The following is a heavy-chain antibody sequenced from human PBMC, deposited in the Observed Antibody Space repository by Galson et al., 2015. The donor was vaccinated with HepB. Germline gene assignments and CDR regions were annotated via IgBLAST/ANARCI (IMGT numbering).Heavy chain of an antibody. J-gene: IGHJ5*02. CDR2: IYYSGST. Sequence: TLSLTCTVSGGSISSGGYYWSWIRQHPGKGLEWIGYIYYSGSTYYNPSLKSRVTISVDTSKNQFSLKLSSVTAADTAVYYCARMGFGGSFWFDPWGQGTLVTVSS. CDR1: GGSISSGGYY. CDR3: ARMGFGGSFWFDP. D-gene: IGHD1-26*01. V-gene: IGHV4-31*03.